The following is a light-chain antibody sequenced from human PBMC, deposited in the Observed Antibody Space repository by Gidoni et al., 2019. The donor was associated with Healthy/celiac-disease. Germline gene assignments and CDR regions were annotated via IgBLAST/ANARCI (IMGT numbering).Light chain of an antibody. Sequence: QSALTQPASVSGSPAQSITISCTVTSSDVGGYNYVSWYQQHPGKAPKLMIYEVSNRPSGVSNRFSGSKSGNTASLTISGLQAEDEADYYCSSYTSSSVVFGGGTKLTVL. CDR2: EVS. CDR3: SSYTSSSVV. V-gene: IGLV2-14*01. J-gene: IGLJ2*01. CDR1: SSDVGGYNY.